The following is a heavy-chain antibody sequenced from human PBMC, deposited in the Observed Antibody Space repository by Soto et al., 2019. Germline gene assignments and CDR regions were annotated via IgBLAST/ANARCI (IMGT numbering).Heavy chain of an antibody. Sequence: QVQLVQSGAEVKKPGSSVKVSCKASGGTFSSLAICWVRQAPGQGLEWMGGLVPVFGTANYAQKFQDRVTITADKSTSTSYMELSSLRYEDTAVYYCARSPGVFDYWGQGTLVTVSS. V-gene: IGHV1-69*06. CDR1: GGTFSSLA. CDR3: ARSPGVFDY. D-gene: IGHD3-10*01. CDR2: LVPVFGTA. J-gene: IGHJ4*02.